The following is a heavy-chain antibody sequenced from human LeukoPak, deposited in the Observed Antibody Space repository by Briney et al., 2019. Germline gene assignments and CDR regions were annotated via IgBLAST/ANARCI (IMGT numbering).Heavy chain of an antibody. Sequence: ASVKVSCKASGGTFSSYAISWVRQAPGQGLEWMGGIIPIFGTANYAQKFQGRVTITADKSTSTAYMELSSLRSEDTAVYYCARDRYCSGGSCSDAFDIWGQGTMVTVSS. D-gene: IGHD2-15*01. J-gene: IGHJ3*02. CDR1: GGTFSSYA. CDR2: IIPIFGTA. V-gene: IGHV1-69*06. CDR3: ARDRYCSGGSCSDAFDI.